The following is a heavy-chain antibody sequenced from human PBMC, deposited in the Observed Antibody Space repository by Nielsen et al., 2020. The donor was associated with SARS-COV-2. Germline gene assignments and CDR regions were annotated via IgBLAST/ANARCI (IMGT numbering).Heavy chain of an antibody. V-gene: IGHV4-34*01. D-gene: IGHD6-13*01. CDR3: ASTFTGAAAGTWWFDP. Sequence: SETLSLTCAVYGGSFSGYYWSWIRQPPGKGLEWIGEINHTGSTNYNPSLKSRATISVDTSKNQFSLKLSSVTAADTAVYYCASTFTGAAAGTWWFDPWGQGTLVTVSS. CDR1: GGSFSGYY. J-gene: IGHJ5*02. CDR2: INHTGST.